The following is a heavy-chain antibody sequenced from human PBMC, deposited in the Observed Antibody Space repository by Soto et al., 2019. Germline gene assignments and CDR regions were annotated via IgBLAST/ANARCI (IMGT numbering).Heavy chain of an antibody. CDR3: ARVPHYDFWSGYYPGNYYYMDV. CDR1: GFTFSSYS. J-gene: IGHJ6*03. V-gene: IGHV3-21*01. Sequence: GSLRLSCAASGFTFSSYSMNWVRQAPGKGLEWVSSISSSSSYIYYADSVKGRFTISRDNAKNSLYLQMNSLRAEDTAVYYCARVPHYDFWSGYYPGNYYYMDVWGKGTTVTVSS. CDR2: ISSSSSYI. D-gene: IGHD3-3*01.